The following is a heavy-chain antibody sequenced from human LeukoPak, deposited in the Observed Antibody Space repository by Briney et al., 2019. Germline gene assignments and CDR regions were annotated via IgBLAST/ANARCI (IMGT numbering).Heavy chain of an antibody. D-gene: IGHD2-15*01. CDR1: GGSISSYY. J-gene: IGHJ4*02. Sequence: PSETLSLTCTVSGGSISSYYWSWIRQPPGKGLEWIGYIYYSGSTNYNPSLKSRVTISVDTSKNQFSLKLSSVTAADTAVYYCAREKVLLPSEVFDYWGQGTLVTVSS. V-gene: IGHV4-59*12. CDR2: IYYSGST. CDR3: AREKVLLPSEVFDY.